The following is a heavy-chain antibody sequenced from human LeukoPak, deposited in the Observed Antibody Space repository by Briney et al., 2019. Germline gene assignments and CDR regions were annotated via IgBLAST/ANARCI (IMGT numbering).Heavy chain of an antibody. CDR2: ISTSSTTI. CDR3: AREVRRGSDYFDY. Sequence: GGSLRLSCAASGFSFSDYDMKWVRQAPGKGLEWVAWISTSSTTIYYADSVKGRFTISRDNAKNSLYLQMNSLRAEDTAFYYCAREVRRGSDYFDYWGQGTLVTVSS. D-gene: IGHD1-26*01. J-gene: IGHJ4*02. CDR1: GFSFSDYD. V-gene: IGHV3-48*01.